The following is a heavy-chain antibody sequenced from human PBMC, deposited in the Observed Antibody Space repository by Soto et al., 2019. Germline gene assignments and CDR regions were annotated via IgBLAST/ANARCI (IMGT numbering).Heavy chain of an antibody. CDR3: ASVARGLAYCGGDCLAFDI. Sequence: QVQLVESGGGVVQPGRSLRLSCAASGFTFSSYAMHWVRLAPGKGLEWVAVISYDGSNKYYADSVKGRFTISRDNSKNTLYLKMNSLRAEDTAVYYWASVARGLAYCGGDCLAFDIWGQGTMVTVSS. V-gene: IGHV3-30-3*01. J-gene: IGHJ3*02. CDR2: ISYDGSNK. CDR1: GFTFSSYA. D-gene: IGHD2-21*02.